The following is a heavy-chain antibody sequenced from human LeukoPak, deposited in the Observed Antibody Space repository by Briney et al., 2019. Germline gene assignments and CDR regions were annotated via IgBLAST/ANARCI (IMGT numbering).Heavy chain of an antibody. CDR2: IYYSGST. D-gene: IGHD4-23*01. CDR1: GGSISGYY. Sequence: SETLSLTGTVSGGSISGYYWSWIRLPPGKGLEWIAYIYYSGSTNYNPSLKSRVTISVDTSKNRFSLNLSSVTAADTAVYYCARHFGTKGVDAFDIWGQGTMVSVSS. V-gene: IGHV4-59*08. J-gene: IGHJ3*02. CDR3: ARHFGTKGVDAFDI.